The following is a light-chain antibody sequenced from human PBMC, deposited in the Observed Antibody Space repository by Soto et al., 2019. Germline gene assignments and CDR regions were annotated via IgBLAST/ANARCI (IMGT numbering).Light chain of an antibody. Sequence: DILMTQSPSTLSSSVGDTVAITCRASQTISSWVAWYQQKPGRAPKLLIYKASTLKSGVPSRFSGSGSGTEFTLTISSLQPDDFATYYCQHYNSYSEAFGQGTKVDI. CDR2: KAS. J-gene: IGKJ1*01. CDR3: QHYNSYSEA. V-gene: IGKV1-5*03. CDR1: QTISSW.